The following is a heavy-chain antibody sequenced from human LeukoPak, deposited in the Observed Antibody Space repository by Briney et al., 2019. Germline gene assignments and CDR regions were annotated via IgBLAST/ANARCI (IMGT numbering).Heavy chain of an antibody. CDR3: ARAVGGDGSGSL. D-gene: IGHD3-10*01. V-gene: IGHV4-39*07. Sequence: SETLSLTCTVSGGSISTSNYYWGWIRQPPGKGLEWIGEINHSGSTNYNPALKSRVTISVDTAKNQSSLKLSSVTAADTAVYYCARAVGGDGSGSLWGPGTLVTVSS. CDR2: INHSGST. J-gene: IGHJ4*02. CDR1: GGSISTSNYY.